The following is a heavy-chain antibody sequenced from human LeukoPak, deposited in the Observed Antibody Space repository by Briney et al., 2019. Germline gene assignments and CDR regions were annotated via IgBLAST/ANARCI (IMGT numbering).Heavy chain of an antibody. CDR3: ARALPPGYHDGSSLNNWFDP. D-gene: IGHD3-22*01. J-gene: IGHJ5*02. CDR1: GFTFSSYA. V-gene: IGHV3-64*01. Sequence: GGSLRLSCAASGFTFSSYAMHWVRQAPGKGLEYVSAISSNGGSTYYANSVKGRFTISRDNSKNTLYLQMGSLRAEDMAVYYCARALPPGYHDGSSLNNWFDPWGQGTLVTVSS. CDR2: ISSNGGST.